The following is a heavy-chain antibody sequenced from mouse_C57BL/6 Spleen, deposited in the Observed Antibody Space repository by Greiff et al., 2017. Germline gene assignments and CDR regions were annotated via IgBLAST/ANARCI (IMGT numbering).Heavy chain of an antibody. J-gene: IGHJ2*01. CDR1: GYSITSGYY. CDR2: ISYDGSN. Sequence: EVQVVESGPGLVKPSQSLSLTCSVTGYSITSGYYWNWIRQFPGNKLEWMGYISYDGSNNYNPSLKNRISITRDTSKNQFFLKLNSVTTEDTATYYCARDSSGPFDYWGQGTTLTVSS. V-gene: IGHV3-6*01. D-gene: IGHD3-2*02. CDR3: ARDSSGPFDY.